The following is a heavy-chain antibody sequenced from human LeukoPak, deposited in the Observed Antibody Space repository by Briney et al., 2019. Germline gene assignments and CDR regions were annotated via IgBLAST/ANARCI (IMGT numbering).Heavy chain of an antibody. CDR2: IYYIGST. CDR3: ARSTSGWYFDAFDI. J-gene: IGHJ3*02. Sequence: SETLSLTCSVSYDSISTYYWSWIRQPPGKGLEWIGYIYYIGSTNYNPSLKSRVIISIDASKNQFSLRLSSVTAADTAIYYCARSTSGWYFDAFDIWGQGTMVTVSS. D-gene: IGHD6-19*01. CDR1: YDSISTYY. V-gene: IGHV4-59*01.